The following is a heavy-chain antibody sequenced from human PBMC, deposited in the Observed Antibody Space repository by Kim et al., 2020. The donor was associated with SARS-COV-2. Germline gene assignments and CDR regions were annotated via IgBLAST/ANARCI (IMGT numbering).Heavy chain of an antibody. CDR1: GFIFSDYS. Sequence: GGSLRLSCAASGFIFSDYSMTWVRQAPGKGLEWIAYISSGSSSIVYADSVKGRFTISRDNAKNSLFLQLNSLRDEDTGIYYCARDRSTPLVSWGGYWGQG. D-gene: IGHD3-16*01. CDR2: ISSGSSSI. CDR3: ARDRSTPLVSWGGY. V-gene: IGHV3-48*02. J-gene: IGHJ4*02.